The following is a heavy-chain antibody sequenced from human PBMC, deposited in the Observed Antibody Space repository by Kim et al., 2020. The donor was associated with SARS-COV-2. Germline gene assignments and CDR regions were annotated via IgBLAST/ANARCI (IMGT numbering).Heavy chain of an antibody. J-gene: IGHJ6*02. CDR2: IRSKAYGGTT. CDR1: GFTFGDYA. V-gene: IGHV3-49*04. Sequence: GGSLRLSCTASGFTFGDYAMSWVRQAPGKGLEWVGFIRSKAYGGTTEYAASVKGRFTISRDDSKSIAYLQMNRLKTEDTAVYYCTREDDGVVPAAIGYYGMDVWGQGTTVTVSS. D-gene: IGHD2-2*01. CDR3: TREDDGVVPAAIGYYGMDV.